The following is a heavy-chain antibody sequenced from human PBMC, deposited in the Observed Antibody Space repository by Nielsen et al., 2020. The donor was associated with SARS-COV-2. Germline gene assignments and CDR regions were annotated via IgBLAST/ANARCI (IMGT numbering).Heavy chain of an antibody. V-gene: IGHV4-30-2*01. D-gene: IGHD3-22*01. J-gene: IGHJ4*02. CDR2: IYHSGST. Sequence: SETLSLTCAVSGGSISSGGYSWSWIRQPPGKGLEWIGYIYHSGSTYYNPSLKSRVTISVDRSKNQFSLKLSSVTAADTAVYYCARVSDSSGYYYFDYWGQGTLVTVSS. CDR1: GGSISSGGYS. CDR3: ARVSDSSGYYYFDY.